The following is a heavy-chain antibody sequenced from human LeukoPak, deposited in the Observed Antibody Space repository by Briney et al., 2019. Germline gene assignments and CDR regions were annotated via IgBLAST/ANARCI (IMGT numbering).Heavy chain of an antibody. V-gene: IGHV4-59*01. D-gene: IGHD3-10*02. CDR2: VYYSGSI. CDR3: ATYHFRGDTSHYFDY. CDR1: GGSFSSYY. Sequence: PSETLSLTCSVSGGSFSSYYWSWIRQPPGKGLEWIGYVYYSGSINYNPSLKSRVTISIDTSRNQFSLKLSSVTAADTAVYYCATYHFRGDTSHYFDYWGQGTLVTVSS. J-gene: IGHJ4*02.